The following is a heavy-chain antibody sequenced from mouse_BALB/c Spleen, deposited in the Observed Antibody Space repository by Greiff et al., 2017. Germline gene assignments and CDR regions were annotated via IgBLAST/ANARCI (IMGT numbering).Heavy chain of an antibody. J-gene: IGHJ4*01. CDR2: ISNGGGST. CDR1: GFTFSSYT. Sequence: EVQLQESGGGLVQPGGSLKLSCAASGFTFSSYTMSWVRQTPEKRLEWVAYISNGGGSTYYPDTVKGRFTISRDNAKNTLYLQMSSLKSEDTAMYYCARQPGSSYYYAMDYWGQGTSVTVSS. D-gene: IGHD1-1*01. CDR3: ARQPGSSYYYAMDY. V-gene: IGHV5-12-2*01.